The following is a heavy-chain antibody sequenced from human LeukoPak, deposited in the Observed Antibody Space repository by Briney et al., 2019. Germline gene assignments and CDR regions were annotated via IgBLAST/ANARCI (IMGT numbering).Heavy chain of an antibody. J-gene: IGHJ5*02. Sequence: SETLSLTCTVSGGSISSYYWSWIRQPAGKGQEWIGRIYTSGSTNYNPSLKSRVTMSVDTSKNQFSLKLSSVTAADTAVYYCARDGHLGYCSSTSCSNWFDPWGQGTLVTVSS. D-gene: IGHD2-2*01. CDR3: ARDGHLGYCSSTSCSNWFDP. V-gene: IGHV4-4*07. CDR2: IYTSGST. CDR1: GGSISSYY.